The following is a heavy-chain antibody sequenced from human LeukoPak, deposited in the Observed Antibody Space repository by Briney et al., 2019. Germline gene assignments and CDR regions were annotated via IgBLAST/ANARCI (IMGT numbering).Heavy chain of an antibody. D-gene: IGHD3-10*01. V-gene: IGHV4-30-2*01. CDR1: GGSISSGGYS. CDR3: ARDSYYGSGSYPDY. CDR2: IYHSGST. Sequence: SQTLSLTCAVSGGSISSGGYSWSWIRQPPGKGLEWIGYIYHSGSTYYNPSLKSRVTISVDRSKNQFSLKLSSVTAADTAVYYCARDSYYGSGSYPDYWGQGTLVTVSS. J-gene: IGHJ4*02.